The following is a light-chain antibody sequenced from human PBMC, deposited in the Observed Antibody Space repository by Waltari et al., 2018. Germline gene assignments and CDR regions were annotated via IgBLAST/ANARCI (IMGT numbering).Light chain of an antibody. V-gene: IGLV8-61*01. Sequence: TVGTQDPSLSVTPGWTVPPPCALISGSIFTTPYPTWYQQTPGQAPRTLVYKANARSSGVPDRFSGSILGNTAALTITGAQADDESDYYCALYMGSGIWVFGGGTRLTVL. J-gene: IGLJ3*02. CDR2: KAN. CDR1: SGSIFTTPY. CDR3: ALYMGSGIWV.